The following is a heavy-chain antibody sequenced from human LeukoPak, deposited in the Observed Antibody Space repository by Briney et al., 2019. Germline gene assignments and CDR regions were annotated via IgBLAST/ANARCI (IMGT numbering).Heavy chain of an antibody. D-gene: IGHD2-8*01. CDR2: ISSSSSYI. CDR3: ARRGYCTNGVCYGGRYDGMDV. Sequence: GGSLRLSCAASGFTFSNYWMGWVRQAPGKGLEWVSSISSSSSYIYYADSVKGRFTISRDNAKNSLYLQMNSLRAEDTAVYYCARRGYCTNGVCYGGRYDGMDVWGQGTTVTVSS. V-gene: IGHV3-21*01. J-gene: IGHJ6*02. CDR1: GFTFSNYW.